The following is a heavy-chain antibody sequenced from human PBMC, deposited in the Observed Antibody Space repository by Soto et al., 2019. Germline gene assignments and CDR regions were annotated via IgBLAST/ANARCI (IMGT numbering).Heavy chain of an antibody. J-gene: IGHJ4*02. D-gene: IGHD2-15*01. Sequence: GGSLRLSCVASGFTFNYYWMHWVRQAPGKGLMWVSRLQTDGSHPDYADSVKGRFTISRDDSKGIAYLQVNSLKIEDTAVYYCTRDRGEVVVVAALWGQGTLVTVSS. CDR3: TRDRGEVVVVAAL. V-gene: IGHV3-74*01. CDR2: LQTDGSHP. CDR1: GFTFNYYW.